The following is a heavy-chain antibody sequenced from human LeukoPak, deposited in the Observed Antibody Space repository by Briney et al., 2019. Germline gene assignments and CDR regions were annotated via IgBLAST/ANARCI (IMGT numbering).Heavy chain of an antibody. Sequence: GASVKVSCKASGYTFTGYYMHWVRQAPGQGLEWMGWISAYNGNTNYAQKLQGRVTMTTDTSTSTAYMELRSLRSDDTAVYYRARWGGTPDIVVVPAAPYYYYYGMDVWGQGTTVTVSS. D-gene: IGHD2-2*01. V-gene: IGHV1-18*04. CDR1: GYTFTGYY. J-gene: IGHJ6*02. CDR2: ISAYNGNT. CDR3: ARWGGTPDIVVVPAAPYYYYYGMDV.